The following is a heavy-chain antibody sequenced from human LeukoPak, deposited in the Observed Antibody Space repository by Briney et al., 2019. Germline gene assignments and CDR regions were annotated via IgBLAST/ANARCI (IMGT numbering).Heavy chain of an antibody. CDR3: ARDDGFI. Sequence: GSLRLSCAASGFTFSSYSMDWVRQAPGEGLEWVSSISSSSSYIYYADSVKGRFTISRDNAKNSLYLQMNSLRAEDTAVYYCARDDGFIWGQGTMVTVSS. D-gene: IGHD6-25*01. J-gene: IGHJ3*02. CDR2: ISSSSSYI. CDR1: GFTFSSYS. V-gene: IGHV3-21*01.